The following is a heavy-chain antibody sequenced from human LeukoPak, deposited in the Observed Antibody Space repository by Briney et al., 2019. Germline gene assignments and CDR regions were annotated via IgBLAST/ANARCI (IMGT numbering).Heavy chain of an antibody. Sequence: PGGSLRLSCAASGFTFSSYERNWLRQAPGKGLEWVSYISSSGSTIYYADSVKGRFTISRDNAKNSLYLQMNSLRAEDTAVYYCAIIPGSSSWYRGVDYWGQGTLVTVSS. CDR3: AIIPGSSSWYRGVDY. V-gene: IGHV3-48*03. D-gene: IGHD6-13*01. CDR2: ISSSGSTI. CDR1: GFTFSSYE. J-gene: IGHJ4*02.